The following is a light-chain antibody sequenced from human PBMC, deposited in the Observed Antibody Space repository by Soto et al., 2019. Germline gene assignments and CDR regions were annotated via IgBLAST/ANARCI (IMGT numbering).Light chain of an antibody. CDR1: QSISTY. J-gene: IGKJ1*01. CDR3: QHSYGTPRT. Sequence: DIQMTQSPSSLSASVGDRVTITCRASQSISTYLNWYQHKPGKAPKVLIYAVSSWQSGVPSRFSGSGSGTDFTLTITSLQPEDSATYYCQHSYGTPRTFGQGTKVEIK. CDR2: AVS. V-gene: IGKV1-39*01.